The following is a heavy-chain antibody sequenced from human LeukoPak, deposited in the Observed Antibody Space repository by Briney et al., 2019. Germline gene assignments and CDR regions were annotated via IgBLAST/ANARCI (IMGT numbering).Heavy chain of an antibody. Sequence: GESLKISCKGSGYSFTSYWIGWVRQMPGKGLKWMGIIYPGDSDTRYSPSFQGQVTISADKSISTAYLQWSSLKASDTAMYYRARPRSSGYYYVDYWGQGTLVTVSS. CDR3: ARPRSSGYYYVDY. D-gene: IGHD3-22*01. CDR2: IYPGDSDT. CDR1: GYSFTSYW. J-gene: IGHJ4*02. V-gene: IGHV5-51*01.